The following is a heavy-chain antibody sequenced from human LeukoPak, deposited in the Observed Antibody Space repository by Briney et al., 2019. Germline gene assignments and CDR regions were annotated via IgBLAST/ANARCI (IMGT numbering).Heavy chain of an antibody. J-gene: IGHJ4*02. V-gene: IGHV1-3*01. Sequence: ASVKVSCKASGYKFASYAMHWVRQAPGQRLEWMGWINAGNGNTKYSEKFQDRVTITMDTSATTAYMDLSSLRSEDTAMYYCARDKSKTFDYWGQGTLVTVSS. CDR1: GYKFASYA. D-gene: IGHD5/OR15-5a*01. CDR3: ARDKSKTFDY. CDR2: INAGNGNT.